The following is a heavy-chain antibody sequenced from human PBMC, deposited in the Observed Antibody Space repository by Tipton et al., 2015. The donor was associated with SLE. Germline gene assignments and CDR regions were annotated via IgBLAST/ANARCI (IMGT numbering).Heavy chain of an antibody. J-gene: IGHJ6*03. CDR3: ARSAKDYDSSGFAYYYYYYYMDV. D-gene: IGHD3-22*01. V-gene: IGHV4-59*08. CDR1: GGSISSYY. CDR2: IYYSGST. Sequence: TLSLTCTVSGGSISSYYWSWIRQPPGKGPEWIGYIYYSGSTNYNPSLKSRVTISVDTSKNQFSLKLSSVTAADTAVYYCARSAKDYDSSGFAYYYYYYYMDVWGKGTTVTVSS.